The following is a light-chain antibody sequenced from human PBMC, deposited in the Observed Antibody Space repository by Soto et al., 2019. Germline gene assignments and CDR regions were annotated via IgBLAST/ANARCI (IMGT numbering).Light chain of an antibody. CDR1: QGISNY. CDR2: GAT. J-gene: IGKJ5*01. V-gene: IGKV1-9*01. Sequence: IQLTQSPSSLSASVGDRVTITCRASQGISNYLAWYQQKPGKTPRLLIYGATTLQSGVPSRFSGSGSGTDFALTISSLQPEDFATDDCQQLKSYVTFGQGTRLEIK. CDR3: QQLKSYVT.